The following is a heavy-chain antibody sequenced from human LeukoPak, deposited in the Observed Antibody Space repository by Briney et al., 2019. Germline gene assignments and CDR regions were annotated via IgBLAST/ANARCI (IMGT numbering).Heavy chain of an antibody. J-gene: IGHJ5*02. D-gene: IGHD3-3*01. V-gene: IGHV4-59*01. CDR2: IYYSGCT. CDR3: ARGHDFWSGEPPYNWFDP. CDR1: GGSISSYY. Sequence: SETLSLTCTVSGGSISSYYWSWIRQPPGKGLEWIGYIYYSGCTNYNPSLKSRVTISVDTSKNQFSLKLSSVTAADTAVYYCARGHDFWSGEPPYNWFDPWGQGTLVTVSS.